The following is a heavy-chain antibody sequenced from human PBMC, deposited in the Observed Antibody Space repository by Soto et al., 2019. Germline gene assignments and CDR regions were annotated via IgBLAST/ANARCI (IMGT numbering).Heavy chain of an antibody. CDR3: AKRLWSGSNSVGNGMDV. Sequence: VQLLESGGGLVQPGGSLRLSCAASGFSFSNYAVTWVRQAPGKGLERVSAISASGGSTYYADSVKGRFTISRDNSKNTVQLVMNSLRAEDAAVYYCAKRLWSGSNSVGNGMDVWGQGTTVTVSS. CDR2: ISASGGST. J-gene: IGHJ6*02. CDR1: GFSFSNYA. D-gene: IGHD3-3*01. V-gene: IGHV3-23*01.